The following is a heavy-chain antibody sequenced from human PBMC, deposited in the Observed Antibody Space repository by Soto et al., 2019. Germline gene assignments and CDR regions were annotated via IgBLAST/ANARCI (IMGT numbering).Heavy chain of an antibody. CDR3: ARGLLVPHRYYYYYYGMDV. CDR2: INHSGST. V-gene: IGHV4-34*01. CDR1: GGSFSGYY. D-gene: IGHD6-6*01. J-gene: IGHJ6*02. Sequence: SETLSLTCAVYGGSFSGYYWSWIRQPPGKGLEWIGEINHSGSTNYNPSLKSRVTISVDTSKNQFSLKLSSVTAADTAVYYCARGLLVPHRYYYYYYGMDVWGQGTTVTVSS.